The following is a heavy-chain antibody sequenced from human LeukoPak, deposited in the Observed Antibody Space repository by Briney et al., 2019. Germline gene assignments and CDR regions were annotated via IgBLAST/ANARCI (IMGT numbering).Heavy chain of an antibody. CDR3: AHRGIAVTGTMRAFDI. J-gene: IGHJ3*02. CDR2: IYWDDDK. V-gene: IGHV2-5*08. D-gene: IGHD6-19*01. Sequence: TLSLTCTVSGGSISSGSYYWSWIRQPAGKGLEWLALIYWDDDKRYRPSLKSRLTITKDTSKNQVVLTMTNMDPVDTATYYCAHRGIAVTGTMRAFDIWGQGTMVTVSS. CDR1: GGSISSGSYY.